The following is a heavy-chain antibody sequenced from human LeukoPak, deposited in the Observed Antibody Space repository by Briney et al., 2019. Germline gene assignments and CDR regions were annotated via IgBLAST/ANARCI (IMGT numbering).Heavy chain of an antibody. D-gene: IGHD6-19*01. J-gene: IGHJ4*02. CDR1: GYTLTELS. Sequence: RASVKVSCKVSGYTLTELSMHWVRQAPGKGLEWMGGFDPEDGETIYAQKFQGRVTMTEDTSTDTAYMELNSPRSEDTAVYYCATGDRIAVAGTDFDYWGQGTLVTVSS. CDR3: ATGDRIAVAGTDFDY. V-gene: IGHV1-24*01. CDR2: FDPEDGET.